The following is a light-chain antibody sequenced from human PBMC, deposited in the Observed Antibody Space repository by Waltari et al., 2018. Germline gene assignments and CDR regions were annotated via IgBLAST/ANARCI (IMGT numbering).Light chain of an antibody. CDR3: QHYVSLPAT. CDR2: DTS. V-gene: IGKV3-20*01. J-gene: IGKJ1*01. Sequence: EIVLTQSPGTLSLSPGERATLSCRASQSVGRSLAWYQQKPGQAPRLLISDTSSRATGIPDRFSGSGSGTDFSLTISRLEPEDFAVYYCQHYVSLPATFGQGTKVEIK. CDR1: QSVGRS.